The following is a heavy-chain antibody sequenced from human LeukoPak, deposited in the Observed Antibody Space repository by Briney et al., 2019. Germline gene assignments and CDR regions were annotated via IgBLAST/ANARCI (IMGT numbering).Heavy chain of an antibody. Sequence: ASVKVSCKVSGYTFTDYYMHWVQQAPGKGLEWMGWISAYNGNTNYAQKLQGRVTMTTDTSTSTAYMELRSLRSDDTAVYYCARDPKIAVAGEGWFDPWGQGTLVTVSS. CDR1: GYTFTDYY. J-gene: IGHJ5*02. CDR3: ARDPKIAVAGEGWFDP. D-gene: IGHD6-19*01. V-gene: IGHV1-18*04. CDR2: ISAYNGNT.